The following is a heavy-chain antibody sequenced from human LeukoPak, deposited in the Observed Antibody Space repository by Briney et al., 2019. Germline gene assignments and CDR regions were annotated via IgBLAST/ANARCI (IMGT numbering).Heavy chain of an antibody. V-gene: IGHV3-23*01. CDR3: AREAGHADAFDI. CDR2: ISGSGGST. CDR1: GFIFSSYA. J-gene: IGHJ3*02. Sequence: GGSLRLSCAASGFIFSSYAMSWVRQAPGKGLEWVSTISGSGGSTYYTDSVKGRFTISRDNAKNTLYLQMNSLRAEDTAVYYCAREAGHADAFDIWGQGTMVTVSS.